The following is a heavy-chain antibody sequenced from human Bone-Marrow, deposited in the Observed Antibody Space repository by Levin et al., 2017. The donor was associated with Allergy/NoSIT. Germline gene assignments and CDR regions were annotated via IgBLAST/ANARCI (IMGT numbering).Heavy chain of an antibody. CDR2: ISSSSSTI. D-gene: IGHD6-19*01. CDR3: ARQWLVRGKGYFDL. J-gene: IGHJ2*01. V-gene: IGHV3-48*02. Sequence: GGSLRLSCAASGFTFSSYSMNWVRQAPGKGLEWVSYISSSSSTIYYADSVKGRFTISRDNAKNSLYLQMNSLRDEDTAVYYCARQWLVRGKGYFDLWGRGTLVTVSS. CDR1: GFTFSSYS.